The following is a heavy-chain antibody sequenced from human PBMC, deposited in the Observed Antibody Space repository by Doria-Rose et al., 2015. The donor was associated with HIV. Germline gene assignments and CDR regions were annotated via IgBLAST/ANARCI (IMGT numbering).Heavy chain of an antibody. Sequence: QVQLQESGPGLVRPSETLSLTCSVSGASVRSRGYYWHWILKVPGTGLASLGYTYYTGTSDYSPSRKSRLNMAVDTSKNQFSLKLSFVTVADTAVYYCARMGSYRELAYWFQGALVSVST. CDR2: TYYTGTS. D-gene: IGHD3-3*01. CDR1: GASVRSRGYY. CDR3: ARMGSYRELAY. J-gene: IGHJ4*02. V-gene: IGHV4-31*03.